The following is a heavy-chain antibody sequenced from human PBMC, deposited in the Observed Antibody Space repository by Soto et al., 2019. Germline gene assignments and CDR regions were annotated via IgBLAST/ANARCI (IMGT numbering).Heavy chain of an antibody. Sequence: QVQLQQWGAGLLKPSETLSLTCAVYGGSFSGYYWSWIRQPPGKGLEWIGEINHSGSTNYNPSLKSRVTISVDTSKNQFSLKLSSVTAADTSVYYCARGRARSRGYCSGGSCYSPFFDYWGQGTLVTVSS. CDR1: GGSFSGYY. CDR3: ARGRARSRGYCSGGSCYSPFFDY. CDR2: INHSGST. J-gene: IGHJ4*02. V-gene: IGHV4-34*01. D-gene: IGHD2-15*01.